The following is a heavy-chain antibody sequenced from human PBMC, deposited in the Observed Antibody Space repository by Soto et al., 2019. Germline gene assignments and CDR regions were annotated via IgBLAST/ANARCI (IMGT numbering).Heavy chain of an antibody. V-gene: IGHV3-33*01. D-gene: IGHD2-15*01. Sequence: GGSLRLSCAASGFTFSSYGMHWVRQAPGKGLEWVAVIWYDGSNKYYADSVKGRFTISRDNSKNTLYLQMNSLRAEDTAVYYFVVVVVARDAFDIWGQGSMVTVSS. CDR3: VVVVVARDAFDI. J-gene: IGHJ3*02. CDR1: GFTFSSYG. CDR2: IWYDGSNK.